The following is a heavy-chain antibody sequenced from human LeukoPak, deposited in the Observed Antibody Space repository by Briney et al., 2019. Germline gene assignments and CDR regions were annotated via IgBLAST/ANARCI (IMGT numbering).Heavy chain of an antibody. J-gene: IGHJ4*02. CDR1: GFTFSSYA. V-gene: IGHV3-30-3*01. CDR2: ISYDGSNK. D-gene: IGHD3-22*01. Sequence: GGSLRLSCAASGFTFSSYAMHWVRQAPGKGLEWVAVISYDGSNKYYADSVKGRFTNSRDNSKNTLYLQMNSLRAEDTAVYYCAREHAMIEAPLDYWGQGTLVTVSS. CDR3: AREHAMIEAPLDY.